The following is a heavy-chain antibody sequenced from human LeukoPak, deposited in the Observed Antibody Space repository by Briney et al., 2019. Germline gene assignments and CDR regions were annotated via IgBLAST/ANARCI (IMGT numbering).Heavy chain of an antibody. CDR1: GFTVSSNY. D-gene: IGHD6-13*01. Sequence: GGSLRISCAASGFTVSSNYMSWVRQAPGKGLEWVSVIYSGGSTYYADSVKGRFTISRDNSKNTLYLQMNSLRAEDTAVYYCARVSIAAAEGDFYFDYWGQGTLVTVSS. CDR2: IYSGGST. V-gene: IGHV3-66*01. CDR3: ARVSIAAAEGDFYFDY. J-gene: IGHJ4*02.